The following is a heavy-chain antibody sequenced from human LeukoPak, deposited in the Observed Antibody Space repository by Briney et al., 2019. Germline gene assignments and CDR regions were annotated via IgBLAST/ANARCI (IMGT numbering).Heavy chain of an antibody. D-gene: IGHD6-13*01. CDR2: IYYSGST. V-gene: IGHV4-59*01. CDR3: ARGLGKKYSSSWYYFDY. Sequence: PSETLSLTCTVSGGSISSYYWSWIRQPPGKGLEWIGYIYYSGSTNYNPSLKSRVTISVDTSKNQFSLKLSSVTAADTAVYYCARGLGKKYSSSWYYFDYWGQGTLVTVSS. J-gene: IGHJ4*02. CDR1: GGSISSYY.